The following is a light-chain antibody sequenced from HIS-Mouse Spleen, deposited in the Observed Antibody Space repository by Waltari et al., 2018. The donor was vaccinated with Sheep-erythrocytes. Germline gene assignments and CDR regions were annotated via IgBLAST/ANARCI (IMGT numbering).Light chain of an antibody. V-gene: IGLV3-1*01. Sequence: SYELTQPPSVSVSPGQTASITCSGDKLGDKYACWYQQKPGQSPVLVIYQDSKRPSGIPERFSGSNAEKTATLTISGTQAMDEADYYCQAWDSSTAVFGGGTKLTVL. J-gene: IGLJ2*01. CDR3: QAWDSSTAV. CDR2: QDS. CDR1: KLGDKY.